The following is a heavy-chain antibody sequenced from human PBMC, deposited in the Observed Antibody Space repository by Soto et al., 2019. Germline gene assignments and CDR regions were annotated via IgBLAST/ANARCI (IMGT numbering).Heavy chain of an antibody. CDR1: GFTFSSYA. V-gene: IGHV3-23*01. J-gene: IGHJ4*02. D-gene: IGHD3-16*02. CDR3: AKLSRYTTRWLYYFDY. Sequence: PGGSLRLSCAASGFTFSSYAMSWVRQAPGKGLEWVSGITGTGVGTNYADSAKGRFTISRDNSENTLYLQMNSLGAEDTAVYYCAKLSRYTTRWLYYFDYWGQGTLVTVSS. CDR2: ITGTGVGT.